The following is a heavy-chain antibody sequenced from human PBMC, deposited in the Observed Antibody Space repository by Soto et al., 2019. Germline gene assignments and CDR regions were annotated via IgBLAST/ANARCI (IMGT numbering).Heavy chain of an antibody. CDR3: ARYGLRRHNWFDP. J-gene: IGHJ5*02. CDR1: GGSISSGGYY. CDR2: IYYSGST. D-gene: IGHD3-10*01. V-gene: IGHV4-31*03. Sequence: PSETLSLTCTVSGGSISSGGYYWSWIRQHPGKGLEWIGYIYYSGSTYYNPSLKSRVTISVDTSKNQFSLKLSSVTAADTAVYYCARYGLRRHNWFDPWGQGTLVTVSS.